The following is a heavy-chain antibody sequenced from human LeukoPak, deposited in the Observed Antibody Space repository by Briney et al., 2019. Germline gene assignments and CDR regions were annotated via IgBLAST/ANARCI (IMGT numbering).Heavy chain of an antibody. CDR2: ITGSGANT. V-gene: IGHV3-23*01. Sequence: PGGSLRLSCAGSGLSFSTYSMNWVRQAPGKGLEWVSGITGSGANTYYADSVKGRFTISRDNSKNTLYLRMNSLRAEDTAVYYCYYYDSSGFYPQTKIDYWGQGTLVTVSS. J-gene: IGHJ4*02. CDR1: GLSFSTYS. D-gene: IGHD3-22*01. CDR3: YYYDSSGFYPQTKIDY.